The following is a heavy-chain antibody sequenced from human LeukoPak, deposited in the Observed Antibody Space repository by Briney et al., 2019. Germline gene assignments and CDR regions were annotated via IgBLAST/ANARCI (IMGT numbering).Heavy chain of an antibody. Sequence: PSETLSLTCTVSGDSISTYYWSWIRQPPGKGLEWIGYIYYSGSTNYNPSLKSRVTISVDTSKNQFSLKLSSVTAADTAVYYCARGRSHLDYWGQGILVTVSS. V-gene: IGHV4-59*01. CDR1: GDSISTYY. CDR2: IYYSGST. CDR3: ARGRSHLDY. J-gene: IGHJ4*02. D-gene: IGHD1-26*01.